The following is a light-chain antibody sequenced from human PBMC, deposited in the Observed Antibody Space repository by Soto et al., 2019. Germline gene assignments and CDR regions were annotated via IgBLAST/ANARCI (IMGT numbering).Light chain of an antibody. CDR3: NSYTSSSTILYV. CDR1: SSDVGGYNY. Sequence: QSVLTQPASVSGSPGQSITISCTGTSSDVGGYNYVSWYQQHPGKAPKLMIYDVSNRPSGVSNRFSGSKSGNTASLTISGLHAEDEADYYCNSYTSSSTILYVFGTGTKLTVL. V-gene: IGLV2-14*01. J-gene: IGLJ1*01. CDR2: DVS.